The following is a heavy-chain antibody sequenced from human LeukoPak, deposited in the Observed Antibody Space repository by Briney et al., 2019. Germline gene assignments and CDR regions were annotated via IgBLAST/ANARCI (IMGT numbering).Heavy chain of an antibody. V-gene: IGHV3-23*01. CDR1: GLTFSSFA. CDR2: ISGSGDSS. D-gene: IGHD6-13*01. Sequence: PGGSLTLSCAVSGLTFSSFAMSWVRQAPGKGLEWVSAISGSGDSSYYADSVKGRFTISRDNSNSTLFLQMNSLGAEDTAVYYCAKDRDYRSSWYTADYWGQGTLVTVPS. J-gene: IGHJ4*02. CDR3: AKDRDYRSSWYTADY.